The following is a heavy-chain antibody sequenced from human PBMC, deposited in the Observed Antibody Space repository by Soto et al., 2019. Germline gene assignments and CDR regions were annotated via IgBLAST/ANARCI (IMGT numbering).Heavy chain of an antibody. Sequence: EVRLVESGGDLVQPGGSLRLSCAASDFTFNTYSMNWVRQAPGKGLEWVSYISISGSVIHHADSVKGRFTISRDNAKNSLYLQINSLIVEDTAVYYCARTMFGDYGFFYSWGQGTLVTVSS. J-gene: IGHJ4*02. V-gene: IGHV3-48*01. CDR1: DFTFNTYS. CDR3: ARTMFGDYGFFYS. D-gene: IGHD4-17*01. CDR2: ISISGSVI.